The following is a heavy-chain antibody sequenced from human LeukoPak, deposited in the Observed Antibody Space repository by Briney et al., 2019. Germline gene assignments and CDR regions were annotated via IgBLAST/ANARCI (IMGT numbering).Heavy chain of an antibody. Sequence: EASVKLSCKASGYTFTSYGISWVRQAPGQGLEWMGWISAYNGNTNYAQKLQGRVTMTTDTSKSTPYMELKSLRSDDTAVYYCARDWEYCSSTSCSSYYFDYWGQGTLVTVSS. J-gene: IGHJ4*02. CDR2: ISAYNGNT. CDR3: ARDWEYCSSTSCSSYYFDY. D-gene: IGHD2-2*01. CDR1: GYTFTSYG. V-gene: IGHV1-18*01.